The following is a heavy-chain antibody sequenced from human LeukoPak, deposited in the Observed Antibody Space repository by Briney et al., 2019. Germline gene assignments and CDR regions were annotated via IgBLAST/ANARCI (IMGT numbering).Heavy chain of an antibody. CDR2: IYYSGST. CDR1: GGSISSSSYY. V-gene: IGHV4-39*07. J-gene: IGHJ4*02. Sequence: SETLSLTCTVSGGSISSSSYYWGWIRQPPGKGLEWIGSIYYSGSTYYNPSLKSRVTISVDTSKNQFSLKLSSVTAADTAVYYCARRRGYYYGSGSYPFDYWGQGTLVTVSS. CDR3: ARRRGYYYGSGSYPFDY. D-gene: IGHD3-10*01.